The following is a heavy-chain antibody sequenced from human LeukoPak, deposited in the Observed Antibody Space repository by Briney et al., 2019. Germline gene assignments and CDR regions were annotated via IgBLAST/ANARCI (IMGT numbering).Heavy chain of an antibody. CDR2: ISYDGSNK. CDR1: GFTFSSYA. Sequence: GRSLRLSCAASGFTFSSYAMHWVRQAPGKGLEWVAVISYDGSNKYYADSVKGRFTISRDNSKNTLYLQMNSLRAEDTAVYYCARDQIHYYGSGSLYYFDYWGQGTLVTVSS. J-gene: IGHJ4*02. V-gene: IGHV3-30-3*01. CDR3: ARDQIHYYGSGSLYYFDY. D-gene: IGHD3-10*01.